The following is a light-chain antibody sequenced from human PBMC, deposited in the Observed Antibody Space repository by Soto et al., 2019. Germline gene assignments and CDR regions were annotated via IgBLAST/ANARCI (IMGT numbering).Light chain of an antibody. CDR1: QSVGSN. CDR3: QHYGNWPPYT. V-gene: IGKV3-15*01. Sequence: EITMTQSPATLSVSPGERATLSCRASQSVGSNLAWYQHKPGQAPRLLIHDASTRATGIPARFSGSGSETEFTLAICSLRSEDFGVYYCQHYGNWPPYTFGQGTKLEIK. J-gene: IGKJ2*01. CDR2: DAS.